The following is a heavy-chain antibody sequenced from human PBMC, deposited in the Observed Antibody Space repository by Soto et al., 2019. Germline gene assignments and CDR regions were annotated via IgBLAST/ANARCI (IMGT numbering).Heavy chain of an antibody. V-gene: IGHV1-18*01. CDR2: ISPYTGNT. Sequence: QVQLVQSGDEVKKPGASVKVSCKASGYIFVNYGIAWVRQAPGQGLEWMGWISPYTGNTHSATKVQGRLTMTTDTSTRTAYMDLGSLTSDDTAVYYCVLVDNYVTPTPQDVWGQGTTVTFSS. CDR3: VLVDNYVTPTPQDV. CDR1: GYIFVNYG. D-gene: IGHD3-16*01. J-gene: IGHJ6*02.